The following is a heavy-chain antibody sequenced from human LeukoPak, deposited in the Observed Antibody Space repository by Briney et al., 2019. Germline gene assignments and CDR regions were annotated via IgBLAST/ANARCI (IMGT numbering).Heavy chain of an antibody. CDR1: GYSISSVYY. V-gene: IGHV4-38-2*02. D-gene: IGHD6-19*01. Sequence: SETLSLTCTVSGYSISSVYYWGWIRPPPGKGLEWIGSIYHSGSTYYNPSLKSRVTISVDTSKNQFSLKLSSVTAADTAVYYCARVGYSSGADFDYWGQGTLVTVSS. CDR2: IYHSGST. CDR3: ARVGYSSGADFDY. J-gene: IGHJ4*02.